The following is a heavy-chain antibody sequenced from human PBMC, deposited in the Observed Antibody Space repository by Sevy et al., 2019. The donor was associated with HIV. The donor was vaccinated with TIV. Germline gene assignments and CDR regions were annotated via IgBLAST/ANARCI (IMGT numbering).Heavy chain of an antibody. Sequence: GGCLRLSCAASGFTFIRYAMNWVRQAPGKGLEWVAVISSDGRNKYYADSVKGRFTISRDNSKNTLYLQMNSLRSEDTAVYYCARDKGESSSSFLGELSYWGQGTLVTVSS. CDR2: ISSDGRNK. CDR1: GFTFIRYA. CDR3: ARDKGESSSSFLGELSY. V-gene: IGHV3-30*04. J-gene: IGHJ4*02. D-gene: IGHD3-16*02.